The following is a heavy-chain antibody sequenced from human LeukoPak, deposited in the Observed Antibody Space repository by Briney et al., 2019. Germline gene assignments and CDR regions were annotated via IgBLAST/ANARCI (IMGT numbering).Heavy chain of an antibody. J-gene: IGHJ4*02. CDR1: GYTFTGYY. D-gene: IGHD3-9*01. V-gene: IGHV1-2*02. CDR2: INPNSGGT. CDR3: ARVRGRYFDWLSLDY. Sequence: GASVKVSCKASGYTFTGYYMHWVRQAPGQGLEWMGWINPNSGGTSYAQKFQGRVTMTRDTSISTAYMELSRLRSDDTAVYYCARVRGRYFDWLSLDYWGQGTLVTVSS.